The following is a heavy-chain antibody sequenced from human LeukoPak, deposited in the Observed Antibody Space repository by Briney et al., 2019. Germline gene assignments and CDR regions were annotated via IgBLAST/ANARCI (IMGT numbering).Heavy chain of an antibody. CDR1: GFTFRNYA. J-gene: IGHJ4*02. CDR2: ISGSGGST. CDR3: ARYSLQQLPPSYFDY. V-gene: IGHV3-23*01. Sequence: GGSLRLSCVASGFTFRNYAMSWVRQAPGEGLEWVSGISGSGGSTYYADSVKGRFTISRDNAKNSLYLQMNSLRAEDTAVYYCARYSLQQLPPSYFDYWGQGTLVTVSS. D-gene: IGHD6-13*01.